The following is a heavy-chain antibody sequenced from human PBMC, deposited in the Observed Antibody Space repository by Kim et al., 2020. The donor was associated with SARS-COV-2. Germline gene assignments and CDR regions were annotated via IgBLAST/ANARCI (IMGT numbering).Heavy chain of an antibody. CDR1: GGSFSGYY. Sequence: SETLSLTCAVYGGSFSGYYWSWIRKPPGKGLGWIGEISHSGSTNYNPSLKSRVTISVDTAKNQFSLNLSSVTAAATAAYYCASAGRRWWVRAGCYAFDD. D-gene: IGHD2-15*01. CDR3: ASAGRRWWVRAGCYAFDD. V-gene: IGHV4-34*01. CDR2: ISHSGST. J-gene: IGHJ4*01.